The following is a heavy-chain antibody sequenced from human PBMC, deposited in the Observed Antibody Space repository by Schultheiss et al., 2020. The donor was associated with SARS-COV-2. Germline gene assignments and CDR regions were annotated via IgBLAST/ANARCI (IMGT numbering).Heavy chain of an antibody. V-gene: IGHV3-33*01. J-gene: IGHJ4*02. CDR3: AREYSGYDRGGYYFDY. D-gene: IGHD5-12*01. Sequence: GGSLRLSCAASGFTFSSYGMHWVRQAPGKGLEWVAVIWYDGSNTYYADSVRGRFTVSRDNSKNTLYLQMNSLRAEDTAVYYCAREYSGYDRGGYYFDYWGQGTLVTVSS. CDR2: IWYDGSNT. CDR1: GFTFSSYG.